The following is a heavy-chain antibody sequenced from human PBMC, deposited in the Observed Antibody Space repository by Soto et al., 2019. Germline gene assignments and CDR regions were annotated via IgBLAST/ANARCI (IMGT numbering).Heavy chain of an antibody. V-gene: IGHV3-23*01. D-gene: IGHD5-18*01. Sequence: PGGSLRLSCAASGFTFSSYAMSWVRQAPGKGLEWVSAISGSGGSTYYADSVKGRFTISRDNSKNTLYLQMNSLRAEDTAVYYCANMXESGYSYGPHYYYGIDVWGQGTTVTVSS. CDR3: ANMXESGYSYGPHYYYGIDV. CDR1: GFTFSSYA. J-gene: IGHJ6*02. CDR2: ISGSGGST.